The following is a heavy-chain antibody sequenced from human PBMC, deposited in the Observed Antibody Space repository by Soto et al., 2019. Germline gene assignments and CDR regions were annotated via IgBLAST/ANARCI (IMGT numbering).Heavy chain of an antibody. V-gene: IGHV4-59*01. CDR2: IFYSGFT. CDR3: ARGGYSSSSFDY. D-gene: IGHD6-6*01. CDR1: GGSISSYY. J-gene: IGHJ4*02. Sequence: ASETLSLTCTVSGGSISSYYWSWIRQPPGKGLEWIGYIFYSGFTNYNPSLKSRVTISVDTSKNQFSLKLNSMTAADTAVYYCARGGYSSSSFDYWGQGTLVTVSS.